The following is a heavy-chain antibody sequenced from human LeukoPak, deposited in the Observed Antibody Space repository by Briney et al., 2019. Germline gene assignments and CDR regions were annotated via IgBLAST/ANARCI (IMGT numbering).Heavy chain of an antibody. V-gene: IGHV3-23*01. CDR2: ISSRGTST. D-gene: IGHD3-9*01. CDR1: GFTFSTYA. CDR3: AKFLEPDPPIIDMFDS. J-gene: IGHJ4*02. Sequence: GGSLRLSCAASGFTFSTYAMSWVRQAPGKGLEWVSTISSRGTSTYYADSVKGRFTISRETSKNTLYLQMNSLSAEDTAVYSCAKFLEPDPPIIDMFDSWGQGTLVTVSS.